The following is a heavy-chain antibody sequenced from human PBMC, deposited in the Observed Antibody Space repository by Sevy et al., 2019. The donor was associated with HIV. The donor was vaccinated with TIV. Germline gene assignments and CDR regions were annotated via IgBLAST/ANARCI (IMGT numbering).Heavy chain of an antibody. CDR2: IWYDGSNK. Sequence: GGSLRLSCAASGFTFSSYGMHWVRQAPGKGLEWVAVIWYDGSNKYYADSVKGRFTISRDNSKNTLYLQMNSLRAEDTAVYYCARDRRRGSYRYDAFDIWGQRTMVTVSS. CDR3: ARDRRRGSYRYDAFDI. CDR1: GFTFSSYG. J-gene: IGHJ3*02. V-gene: IGHV3-33*01. D-gene: IGHD3-16*02.